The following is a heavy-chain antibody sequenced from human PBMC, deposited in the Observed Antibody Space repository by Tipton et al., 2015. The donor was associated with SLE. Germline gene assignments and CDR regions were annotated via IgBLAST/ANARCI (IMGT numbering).Heavy chain of an antibody. CDR3: ARVHEFVARRGGDYYYGMDV. CDR1: RFTFSDYD. Sequence: SLRLSCTASRFTFSDYDMTWIRQAPGKGLEWLSYIGSNTNNRNYADSVKGRFTISRDNSKNTLYLQMNSLRAEDTAVYYCARVHEFVARRGGDYYYGMDVWGQGTTVTVSS. D-gene: IGHD3-10*01. V-gene: IGHV3-11*05. CDR2: IGSNTNNR. J-gene: IGHJ6*02.